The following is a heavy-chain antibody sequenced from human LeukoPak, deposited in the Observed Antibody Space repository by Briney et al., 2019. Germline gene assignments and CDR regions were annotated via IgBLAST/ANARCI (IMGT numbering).Heavy chain of an antibody. V-gene: IGHV5-51*01. D-gene: IGHD3-10*01. CDR1: GYSFTSYW. J-gene: IGHJ1*01. CDR3: ATYAGRSSKYFQH. Sequence: GESLKISCKGSGYSFTSYWIGWVRQMPGKGLEWMGIIYPGDSDTRYSTSFQGQVTISADKSISTAYLQWSSLKASDTAMYYCATYAGRSSKYFQHWGQGTLVTVSS. CDR2: IYPGDSDT.